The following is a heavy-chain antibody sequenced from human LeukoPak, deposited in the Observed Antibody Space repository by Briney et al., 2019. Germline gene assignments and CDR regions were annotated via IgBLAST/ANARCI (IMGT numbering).Heavy chain of an antibody. V-gene: IGHV1-2*02. D-gene: IGHD3-10*01. J-gene: IGHJ4*02. CDR1: GYTFTGHY. Sequence: ASVKVSCKASGYTFTGHYMHWVRQAPGQGLEWMGWINPNSGGTNYAQKFQGRVTMTRDTSISTAYMELSRLRSDDTAVYYCARAGPYYYGSGRRPDYWGQGTLVTVSS. CDR2: INPNSGGT. CDR3: ARAGPYYYGSGRRPDY.